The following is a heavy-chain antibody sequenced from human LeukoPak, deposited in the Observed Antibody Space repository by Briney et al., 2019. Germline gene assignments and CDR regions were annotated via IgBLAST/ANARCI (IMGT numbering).Heavy chain of an antibody. Sequence: ASVKVSCKASGGTFSSYANSWVRQAPGQGLEWMGWINPYSGAINYAQKFQGRVTLTRDTSISTAYMELSRLTSGDTAVYYCARDPKSQLLLDYWGQGTLVTVSS. CDR1: GGTFSSYA. D-gene: IGHD2-2*01. CDR3: ARDPKSQLLLDY. CDR2: INPYSGAI. J-gene: IGHJ4*02. V-gene: IGHV1-2*02.